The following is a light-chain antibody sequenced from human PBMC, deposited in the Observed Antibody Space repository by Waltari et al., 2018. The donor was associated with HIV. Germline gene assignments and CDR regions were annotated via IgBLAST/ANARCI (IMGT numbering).Light chain of an antibody. CDR3: QAWDSSTVV. J-gene: IGLJ2*01. V-gene: IGLV3-1*01. CDR1: KLGDKY. Sequence: SYELTQPPSVSVSPGQTASITCSGDKLGDKYACWYQQKPGQSPVLVIFQDRKRTSGIPERFAGSNAGNTATLTISWTQAVDEADYYCQAWDSSTVVVGGGTQLTVL. CDR2: QDR.